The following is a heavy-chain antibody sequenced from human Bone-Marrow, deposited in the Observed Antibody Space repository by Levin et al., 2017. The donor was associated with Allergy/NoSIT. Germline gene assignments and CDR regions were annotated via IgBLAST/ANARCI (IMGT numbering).Heavy chain of an antibody. J-gene: IGHJ4*02. D-gene: IGHD1/OR15-1a*01. CDR3: AKDQQCSQFDY. CDR1: GFTFATYW. Sequence: GESLKISCAASGFTFATYWMSWVRQAPGKGLEWVANINQEASEKNYVDSVMGRFTISRDNARNSLYLQMSSLRVEDTAVYYCAKDQQCSQFDYWRQGTLVTVSS. V-gene: IGHV3-7*01. CDR2: INQEASEK.